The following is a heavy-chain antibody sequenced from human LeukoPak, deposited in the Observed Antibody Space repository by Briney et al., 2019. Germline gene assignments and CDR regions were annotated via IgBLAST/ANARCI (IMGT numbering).Heavy chain of an antibody. CDR1: GGTFSSYA. J-gene: IGHJ4*02. D-gene: IGHD6-13*01. V-gene: IGHV3-53*01. Sequence: SCKASGGTFSSYAISWVRQAPGKGLEWVSVIYSGGSTYYADSVKGRFTVSRDNSKNTLYLQMNSLRAEDTAVYYCAREGIPTMVYWGQGTLVTVSS. CDR2: IYSGGST. CDR3: AREGIPTMVY.